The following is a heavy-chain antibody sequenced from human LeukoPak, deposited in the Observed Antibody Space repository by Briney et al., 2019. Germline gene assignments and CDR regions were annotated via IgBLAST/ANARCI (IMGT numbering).Heavy chain of an antibody. J-gene: IGHJ5*02. V-gene: IGHV3-23*01. Sequence: GGSLRHSCAASGFTFSSYAMSWVRQAPGKGLEWVSAISGSGGSTYYADSVKGRFTISRDNSKNTLYLQMNSLRAEGTAVYYCARTSGSYVFWFDPWGQGTLVTVSS. CDR2: ISGSGGST. CDR1: GFTFSSYA. CDR3: ARTSGSYVFWFDP. D-gene: IGHD1-26*01.